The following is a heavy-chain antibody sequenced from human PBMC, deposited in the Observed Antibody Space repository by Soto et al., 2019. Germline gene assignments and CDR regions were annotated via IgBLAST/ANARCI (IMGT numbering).Heavy chain of an antibody. V-gene: IGHV3-21*01. CDR1: GFTFSAYS. CDR2: ISTSSTYI. CDR3: ARGGPRLDWFDP. J-gene: IGHJ5*02. D-gene: IGHD3-10*01. Sequence: PGGSLRLSCAASGFTFSAYSMNWVRQAPGKGLEWVSSISTSSTYIYYADSVKGRFTISRDDAKNSLYLQMNSLRVEDTALYYCARGGPRLDWFDPWGQGTLVTVSS.